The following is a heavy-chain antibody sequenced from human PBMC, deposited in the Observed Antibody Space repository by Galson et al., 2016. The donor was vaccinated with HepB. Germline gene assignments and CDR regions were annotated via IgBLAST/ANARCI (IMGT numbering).Heavy chain of an antibody. J-gene: IGHJ6*02. D-gene: IGHD3-10*01. CDR1: GGSFSDYY. CDR3: ARVMGVRRRNQRNPNYYYYGMDV. Sequence: SETLSLTCAFYGGSFSDYYWTWIRQPPGKGLEWIGEINYLGSTNYNPSLKSRLIISVDTSKKQFSLNLRSVTAADTGVYYCARVMGVRRRNQRNPNYYYYGMDVWGHGTTVTVSS. V-gene: IGHV4-34*01. CDR2: INYLGST.